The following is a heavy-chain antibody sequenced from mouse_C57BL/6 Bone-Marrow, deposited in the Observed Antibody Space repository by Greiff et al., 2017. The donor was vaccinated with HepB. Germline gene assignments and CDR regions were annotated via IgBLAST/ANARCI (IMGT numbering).Heavy chain of an antibody. CDR1: GFNIKDDY. Sequence: VQLKESGAELVRPGASVKLSCTASGFNIKDDYMHWVKQRPEQGLEWIGWIDPENGDTEYASKFQGKATITADTSSNTAYLQLSSLTSEDTAVYYCTTPITTVVATRDDRFDYWGQGTTLTVSS. D-gene: IGHD1-1*01. CDR2: IDPENGDT. J-gene: IGHJ2*01. CDR3: TTPITTVVATRDDRFDY. V-gene: IGHV14-4*01.